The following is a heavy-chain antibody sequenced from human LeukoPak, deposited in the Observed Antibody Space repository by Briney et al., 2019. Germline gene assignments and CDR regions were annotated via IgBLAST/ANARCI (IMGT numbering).Heavy chain of an antibody. CDR3: ARDFDMGGTPGDDFDY. D-gene: IGHD3-9*01. J-gene: IGHJ4*02. CDR1: GFTFSNYW. CDR2: IKNDGSYT. Sequence: GGSLRLSCAASGFTFSNYWMHWVRQVSGKGPVWVARIKNDGSYTSYADSVKGRFIISRDDAKNTLYLQMSSLRAEDTAMYYCARDFDMGGTPGDDFDYWGQGTLVTVSS. V-gene: IGHV3-74*01.